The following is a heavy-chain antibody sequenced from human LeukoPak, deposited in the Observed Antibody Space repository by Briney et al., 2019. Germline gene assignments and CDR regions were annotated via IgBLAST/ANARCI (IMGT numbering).Heavy chain of an antibody. CDR1: GGSFSGYY. CDR2: INHSGST. V-gene: IGHV4-34*01. D-gene: IGHD6-13*01. CDR3: ARGGRGSSWYGAYFQH. Sequence: SETLSLTCAVYGGSFSGYYWSWIRHPPGKGLEWIGEINHSGSTNYNPSLKSRVTISVDTSKNQFSLKLSSVTAADTAVYYCARGGRGSSWYGAYFQHWGQGTLVTVSS. J-gene: IGHJ1*01.